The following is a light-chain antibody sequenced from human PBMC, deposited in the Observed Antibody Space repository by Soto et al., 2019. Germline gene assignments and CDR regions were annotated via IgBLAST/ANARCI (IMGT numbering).Light chain of an antibody. V-gene: IGKV3-11*01. J-gene: IGKJ1*01. CDR2: DAS. CDR1: QSVRSN. CDR3: QQRDNWPWT. Sequence: ETVLTQSPATLSLSPGERATLSCRASQSVRSNLAWYQHKPGQAPRLLIYDASNRATGIPGRFSGSGSGTDFTPTISNLEPEDLAVYYCQQRDNWPWTFGQGAKVEIK.